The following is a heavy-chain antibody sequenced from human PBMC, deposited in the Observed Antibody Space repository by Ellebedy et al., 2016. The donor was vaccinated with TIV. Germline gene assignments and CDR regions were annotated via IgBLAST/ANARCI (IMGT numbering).Heavy chain of an antibody. CDR2: INHSGST. D-gene: IGHD3-10*01. CDR3: ARGNSYYYGSGSYYS. J-gene: IGHJ5*02. V-gene: IGHV4-4*02. Sequence: MPSETLSLTCAVSGGSISSSNWWSWVRQPPGKGLEWIGEINHSGSTNYNPSLKSRVTISVDTSKNQFSLKLSSVTAADTAVYYCARGNSYYYGSGSYYSWGQGTLVTVSS. CDR1: GGSISSSNW.